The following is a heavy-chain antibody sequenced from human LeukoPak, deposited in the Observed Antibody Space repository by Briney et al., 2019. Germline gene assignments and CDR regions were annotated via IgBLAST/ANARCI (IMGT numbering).Heavy chain of an antibody. CDR3: ARDPISYDPLTGYELWGWFDP. CDR1: GVSISSHY. CDR2: VYSSGST. V-gene: IGHV4-4*07. Sequence: PSETLSLTCTVSGVSISSHYWSWIRQPAGNRLEWIGRVYSSGSTKYNPSLQSRVTISVDKSTNQLSLRLNSVTAADRAVYYCARDPISYDPLTGYELWGWFDPWGQGTLVTVSS. J-gene: IGHJ5*02. D-gene: IGHD3-9*01.